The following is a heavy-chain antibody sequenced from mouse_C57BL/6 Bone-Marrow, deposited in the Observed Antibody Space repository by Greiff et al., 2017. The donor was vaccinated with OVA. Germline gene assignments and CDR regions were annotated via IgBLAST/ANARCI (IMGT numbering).Heavy chain of an antibody. CDR1: GFTFSDYY. D-gene: IGHD1-3*01. Sequence: EVLLVQSEGGLVQPGSSMKLSCTASGFTFSDYYMAWVRQVPEKGLEWVANINSDGSSTYYLDSLKSRFIISRDNAKNILYLQMSSLKSEDTATYYCAREGTRTGYFDYWGQGTTLTVSS. CDR3: AREGTRTGYFDY. J-gene: IGHJ2*01. V-gene: IGHV5-16*01. CDR2: INSDGSST.